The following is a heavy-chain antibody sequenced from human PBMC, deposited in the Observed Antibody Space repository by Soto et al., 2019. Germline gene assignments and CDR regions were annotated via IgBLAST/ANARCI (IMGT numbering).Heavy chain of an antibody. V-gene: IGHV3-30*18. J-gene: IGHJ6*02. CDR1: GFTFSDFG. CDR3: AKAPFRRPYYFYGMDV. D-gene: IGHD3-10*01. Sequence: GGSLRLSCVASGFTFSDFGMHWVRQGPGKGLEWLAVISEDAETDFHADSVKGRFTVSRDNFKETLYLQMNSLTTDDSGVYFCAKAPFRRPYYFYGMDVWGQGTTVIVS. CDR2: ISEDAETD.